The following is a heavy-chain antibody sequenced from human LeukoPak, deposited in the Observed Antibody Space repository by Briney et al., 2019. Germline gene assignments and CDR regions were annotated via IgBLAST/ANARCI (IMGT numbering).Heavy chain of an antibody. CDR3: ARVVTARALDY. Sequence: PSETLSLTCTVSGGSISSSRDFWGWIRQPPGRGLEWIGTISYSGSAYYNPSLKSRVTISLDTSKNQFSLKLSSVTAADTAVYYCARVVTARALDYWGQGTLVTVSS. J-gene: IGHJ4*02. CDR1: GGSISSSRDF. D-gene: IGHD2-21*01. V-gene: IGHV4-39*07. CDR2: ISYSGSA.